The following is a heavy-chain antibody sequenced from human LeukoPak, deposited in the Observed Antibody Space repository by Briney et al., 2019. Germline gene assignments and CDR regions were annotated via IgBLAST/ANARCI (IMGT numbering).Heavy chain of an antibody. D-gene: IGHD1-26*01. Sequence: GGSLRLSCAASGFTFRDYTMNWVRQAPGKGLEWVSSINTGSSHIYYADSVKGRFTISRDNAKNSVYLQMNSLRAEDTAVYYCARDPTYYLRYGYFDFWGQGILVTVSS. J-gene: IGHJ4*02. CDR3: ARDPTYYLRYGYFDF. CDR1: GFTFRDYT. CDR2: INTGSSHI. V-gene: IGHV3-21*01.